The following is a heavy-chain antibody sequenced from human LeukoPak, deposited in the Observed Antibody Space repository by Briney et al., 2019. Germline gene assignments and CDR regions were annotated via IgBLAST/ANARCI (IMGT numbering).Heavy chain of an antibody. D-gene: IGHD1-26*01. CDR1: GYTFTGYY. J-gene: IGHJ4*02. CDR2: INPNSGGT. Sequence: ASVKVSCKASGYTFTGYYMHWVRQAPGQGLEWMGWINPNSGGTNYAQKFQGRVTMTRDTSISTAYMELSRLRSDDTAVYYCARDLSGSFALGYWGRGTLVTVSS. CDR3: ARDLSGSFALGY. V-gene: IGHV1-2*02.